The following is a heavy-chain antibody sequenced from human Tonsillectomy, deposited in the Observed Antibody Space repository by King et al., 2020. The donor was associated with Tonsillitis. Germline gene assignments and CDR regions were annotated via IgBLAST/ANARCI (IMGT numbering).Heavy chain of an antibody. CDR3: AKDLYYYDSSGYLDY. CDR2: ISYDGSNK. J-gene: IGHJ4*02. Sequence: VQLVQSGGGVVQPGGSLRLSCAASGFTFSNYGMHWVRQAPAKGLEWVAVISYDGSNKYYADSVKGRFTISRDNSKNTLYVQMNSLRAEDTAVYYCAKDLYYYDSSGYLDYWGQGTLVTVSS. D-gene: IGHD3-22*01. V-gene: IGHV3-30*18. CDR1: GFTFSNYG.